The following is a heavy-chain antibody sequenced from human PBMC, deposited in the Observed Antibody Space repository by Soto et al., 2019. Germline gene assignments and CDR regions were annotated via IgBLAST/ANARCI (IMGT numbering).Heavy chain of an antibody. CDR3: ARHVHNQGYEYYFDS. V-gene: IGHV4-39*01. Sequence: QLQLQESGPGLVKPSETLSLTCNASGGSISSTSYAWGWIRQSPGKGLEWIGTIDYSGTIYYNPPLKSRITISGDTSKNQISLKLSSVTAADTAVYYCARHVHNQGYEYYFDSWGQGTLVTVSS. CDR1: GGSISSTSYA. CDR2: IDYSGTI. D-gene: IGHD3-3*01. J-gene: IGHJ4*02.